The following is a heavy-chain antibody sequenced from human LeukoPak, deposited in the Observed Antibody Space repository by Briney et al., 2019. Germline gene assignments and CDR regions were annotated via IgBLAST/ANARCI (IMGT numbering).Heavy chain of an antibody. D-gene: IGHD3-10*01. CDR3: ARALGNYFGSGSP. J-gene: IGHJ5*02. CDR2: INPNSGGA. V-gene: IGHV1-2*02. CDR1: GYTFTDYY. Sequence: ASVKVSCKASGYTFTDYYIHWVRQAPGQGLEWMGWINPNSGGANYAQIFQGGVTMTRDTSISTAYMELSRLRFDDTAVYYCARALGNYFGSGSPWGQGTLVTVSS.